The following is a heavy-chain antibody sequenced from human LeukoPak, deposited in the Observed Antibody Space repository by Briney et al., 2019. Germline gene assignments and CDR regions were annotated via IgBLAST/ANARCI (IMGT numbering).Heavy chain of an antibody. Sequence: SETLSLTCTVSGGSISSSSYYWGWIRQPPGKGLEWIGSIHYSGSTYYNPSLKSRVTISVDTSKNQFSLKLSSVTAADTAVYYCARLLGDDYYYYGMDVWGQGTTVTVSS. CDR3: ARLLGDDYYYYGMDV. CDR2: IHYSGST. V-gene: IGHV4-39*01. CDR1: GGSISSSSYY. J-gene: IGHJ6*02. D-gene: IGHD3-16*01.